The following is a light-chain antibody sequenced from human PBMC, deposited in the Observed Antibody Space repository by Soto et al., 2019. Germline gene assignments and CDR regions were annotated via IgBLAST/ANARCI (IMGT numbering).Light chain of an antibody. Sequence: EIVLTQSPATLSLSPGERATLSCRASQGVSSYLAWYQQKPGQAPRLLIYDASNRATGIPARFSGSGPGTDFTLTISSLEPEDFAVYYWQQRSNWHGITFGQGTRLEIK. CDR1: QGVSSY. CDR2: DAS. J-gene: IGKJ5*01. V-gene: IGKV3D-11*01. CDR3: QQRSNWHGIT.